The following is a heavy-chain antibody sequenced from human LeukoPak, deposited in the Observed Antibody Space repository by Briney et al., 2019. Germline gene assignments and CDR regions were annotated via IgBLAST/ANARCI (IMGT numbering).Heavy chain of an antibody. CDR1: GFSVSGYW. D-gene: IGHD6-13*01. V-gene: IGHV3-7*01. CDR3: AREWQGGIAAAGTRIEGDY. Sequence: GGSLRLSCAVSGFSVSGYWMTWVRQAPGKGLEWVANIKQDGSEKNYVDSVKGRFTNSRDNAENSLFLQMNSLRVEDTAVYYCAREWQGGIAAAGTRIEGDYWGQGTLVAVSS. J-gene: IGHJ4*02. CDR2: IKQDGSEK.